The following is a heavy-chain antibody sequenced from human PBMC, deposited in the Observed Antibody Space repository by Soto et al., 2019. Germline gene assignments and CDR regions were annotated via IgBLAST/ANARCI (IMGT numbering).Heavy chain of an antibody. Sequence: GGSLRLSCATSGFVFSSYGMHWVRQAPGKGLEWVAVISYDGADIYYADSVRGRFTISRDNSKDTLYLHMSSLRPEDTAVYYCFETPAVSVLGYFAYWGQGTLVTGSS. CDR3: FETPAVSVLGYFAY. D-gene: IGHD2-8*01. CDR2: ISYDGADI. CDR1: GFVFSSYG. V-gene: IGHV3-30*03. J-gene: IGHJ4*02.